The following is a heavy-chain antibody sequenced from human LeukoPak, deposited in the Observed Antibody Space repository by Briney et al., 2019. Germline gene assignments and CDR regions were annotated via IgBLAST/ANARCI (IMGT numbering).Heavy chain of an antibody. CDR3: ARRRYSGSSQHFDY. D-gene: IGHD1-26*01. Sequence: GGSLRLSCTASGFTFSSYWMSWVRQAPGKGLEWVANIKQDGSEKYYVDSVKGRFTISRDNAKNSLYLQMNSLRAEDTAVYYCARRRYSGSSQHFDYWGQGTLVTVSS. J-gene: IGHJ4*02. CDR1: GFTFSSYW. V-gene: IGHV3-7*01. CDR2: IKQDGSEK.